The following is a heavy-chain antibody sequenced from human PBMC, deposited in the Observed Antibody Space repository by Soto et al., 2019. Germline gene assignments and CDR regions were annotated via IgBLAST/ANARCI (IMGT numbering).Heavy chain of an antibody. Sequence: EASVKVSCKASGYTFTSYAMHWVRQAPGQRLEWMGWINAGNGNTKYSQKYQGRVTITRDTSASTAYMELRSLRSDDTAVYYFASGSHYYDYKPYYYYYYGMDVWGQGTTVTVSS. J-gene: IGHJ6*02. CDR1: GYTFTSYA. D-gene: IGHD3-22*01. CDR2: INAGNGNT. CDR3: ASGSHYYDYKPYYYYYYGMDV. V-gene: IGHV1-3*01.